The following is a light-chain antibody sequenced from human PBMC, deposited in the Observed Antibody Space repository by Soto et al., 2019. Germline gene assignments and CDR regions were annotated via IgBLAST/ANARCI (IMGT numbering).Light chain of an antibody. Sequence: QSVLTQPPSVSGSPGQSVTISCTGTSSDVGSYNRLSWYQQPPGTAPKLIMYEVNTRPSGVPDRFSGSKSGSTASLTISGLQTEDEADYYCCSYVSSKTYLFGTGTKVTVL. CDR3: CSYVSSKTYL. V-gene: IGLV2-18*02. CDR2: EVN. J-gene: IGLJ1*01. CDR1: SSDVGSYNR.